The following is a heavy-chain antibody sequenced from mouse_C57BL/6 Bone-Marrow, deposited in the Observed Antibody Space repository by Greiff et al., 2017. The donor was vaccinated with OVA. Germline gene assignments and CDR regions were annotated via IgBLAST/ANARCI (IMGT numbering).Heavy chain of an antibody. Sequence: VQLQQSGPELVKPGASVKISCKASGYTFTDYYMNWVKQSHGKSLEWIGDINPNNGGTSYNQQFKGKATLTVDKSSSTAYMELRSLTSEDTAVYYCARDWEEMDYWGQGTSVTVSS. V-gene: IGHV1-26*01. CDR3: ARDWEEMDY. D-gene: IGHD4-1*01. CDR1: GYTFTDYY. J-gene: IGHJ4*01. CDR2: INPNNGGT.